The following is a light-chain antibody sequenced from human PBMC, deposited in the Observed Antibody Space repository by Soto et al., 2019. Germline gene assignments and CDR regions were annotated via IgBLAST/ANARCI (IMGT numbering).Light chain of an antibody. Sequence: DIQMTQSPSTLSASFGDRVTITCRASQTISSWLAWYQQKPGKAPKLLIYAASSLQSGVPSRISGSGSGTDFTLTISSLQPEDFATYYCQQSYSTPPTFGGGTKVDI. J-gene: IGKJ4*01. V-gene: IGKV1-39*01. CDR2: AAS. CDR3: QQSYSTPPT. CDR1: QTISSW.